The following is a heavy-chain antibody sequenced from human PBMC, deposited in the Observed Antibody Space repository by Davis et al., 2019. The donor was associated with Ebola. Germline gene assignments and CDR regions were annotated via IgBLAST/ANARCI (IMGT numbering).Heavy chain of an antibody. V-gene: IGHV1-3*01. D-gene: IGHD3-10*01. CDR3: ARDRGGDYSFDY. CDR2: VHGGNGNT. J-gene: IGHJ4*02. Sequence: ASVKVSCKASGYSFTSYTLHWVRKAPGQGLEWMGWVHGGNGNTKYSQRFQGRVTITTDTSASTVYLELSSLRSEDTSVYYCARDRGGDYSFDYWGQGTLVTVSS. CDR1: GYSFTSYT.